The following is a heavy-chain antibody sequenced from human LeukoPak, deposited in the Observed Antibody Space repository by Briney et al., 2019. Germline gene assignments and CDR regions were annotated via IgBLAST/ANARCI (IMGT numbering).Heavy chain of an antibody. V-gene: IGHV3-7*03. CDR1: GLTFSSSW. CDR2: INPDGNKK. J-gene: IGHJ4*02. CDR3: ARVIFYDSSGYYDY. Sequence: GGSLRLSCAVSGLTFSSSWMDWVRQAPGRGLEWVASINPDGNKKYSADSVKGRFTISRDNAENSLYLQMNSLRAEDTAVYYCARVIFYDSSGYYDYWGQGTLVTVSS. D-gene: IGHD3-22*01.